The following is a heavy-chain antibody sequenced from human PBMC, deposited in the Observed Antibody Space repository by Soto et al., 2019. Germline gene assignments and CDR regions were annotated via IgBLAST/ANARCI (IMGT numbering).Heavy chain of an antibody. V-gene: IGHV3-66*01. CDR3: TTDRGYLTFDY. D-gene: IGHD3-22*01. Sequence: GALRLSCAASGFTVSSNYMSWVRQAPGKGLEWVSAINDGGVSTYYADSVKGRFTISRDNVKNSLYLQMNSLRAEDTAMYYCTTDRGYLTFDYWGPGTLVTVSS. J-gene: IGHJ4*02. CDR1: GFTVSSNY. CDR2: INDGGVST.